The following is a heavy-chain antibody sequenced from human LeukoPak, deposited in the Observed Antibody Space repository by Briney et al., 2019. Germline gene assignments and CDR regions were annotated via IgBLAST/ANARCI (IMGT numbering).Heavy chain of an antibody. CDR2: ISSSGSTI. Sequence: GGSLRLSCAASGFTFSSYEMNWVRQAPGKGLEWVSYISSSGSTIYYADSVKGRFTISRDNAKNSLYLQMNRLRAEDTAVYYCARVLRFGGYNPGADYWGQGTLVTVSS. D-gene: IGHD5-24*01. J-gene: IGHJ4*02. V-gene: IGHV3-48*03. CDR1: GFTFSSYE. CDR3: ARVLRFGGYNPGADY.